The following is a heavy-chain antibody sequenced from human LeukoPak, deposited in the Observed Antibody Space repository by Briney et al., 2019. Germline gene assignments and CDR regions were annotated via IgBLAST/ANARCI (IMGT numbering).Heavy chain of an antibody. V-gene: IGHV3-9*01. CDR1: GFSFGDYA. Sequence: PGRSLRLSCAASGFSFGDYAFHWVRQAPGKGLKGFSGISWNSGNIGYADSVKGRFTVSRDNAKNSLYLQMNSLRTEDTALYYCATLNGDSAFGDYWGQGTLVTVSS. D-gene: IGHD4-17*01. CDR3: ATLNGDSAFGDY. CDR2: ISWNSGNI. J-gene: IGHJ4*02.